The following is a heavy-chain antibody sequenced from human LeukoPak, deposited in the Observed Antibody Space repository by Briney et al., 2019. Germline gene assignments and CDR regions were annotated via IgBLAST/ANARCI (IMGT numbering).Heavy chain of an antibody. CDR2: ISGSGGST. J-gene: IGHJ4*02. CDR3: ARDHDYGDYPDY. Sequence: GGSLRLSCAASGFTFSSYAMSWVRQAPGKGLEWVSAISGSGGSTYYADSVKGRFTISRDNSKNTLYLQMNSLRAEDTAVYYCARDHDYGDYPDYWGQGTLVTVSS. D-gene: IGHD4-17*01. CDR1: GFTFSSYA. V-gene: IGHV3-23*01.